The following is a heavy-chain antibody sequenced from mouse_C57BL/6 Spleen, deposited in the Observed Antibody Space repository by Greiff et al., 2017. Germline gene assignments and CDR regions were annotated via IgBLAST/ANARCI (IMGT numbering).Heavy chain of an antibody. CDR3: ARSWENDYDLY. J-gene: IGHJ3*01. D-gene: IGHD2-4*01. V-gene: IGHV1-64*01. Sequence: QVQLQQSGAELVKPGASVKLSCKASGYTFTSYWMHWVKQRPGQGLEWIGMIHPNSGSTNYNEKFKSKATLTVDKSSSTAYMQLSSLTSEDSAVYYCARSWENDYDLYWGQGTLVTVSA. CDR2: IHPNSGST. CDR1: GYTFTSYW.